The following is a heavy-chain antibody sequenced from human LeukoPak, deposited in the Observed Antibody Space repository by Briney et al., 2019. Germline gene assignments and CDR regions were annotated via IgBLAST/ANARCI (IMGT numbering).Heavy chain of an antibody. J-gene: IGHJ5*02. D-gene: IGHD6-13*01. CDR1: GFTFSSYG. V-gene: IGHV3-30*18. CDR2: ISYDGSNK. CDR3: AKSTIDSCSVNWFDP. Sequence: PGRSLRPSCAASGFTFSSYGMHWVRPAPGKWLEWVAVISYDGSNKYYADSGKGRFTISRDNSKNTLYLQMNSLRAEDTAVYYCAKSTIDSCSVNWFDPWGQGTLVTVSS.